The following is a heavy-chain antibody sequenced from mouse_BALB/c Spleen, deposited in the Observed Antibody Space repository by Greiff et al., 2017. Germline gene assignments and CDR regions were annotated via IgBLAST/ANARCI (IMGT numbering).Heavy chain of an antibody. CDR1: GFTFSSYT. V-gene: IGHV5-6-4*01. CDR3: TREDYGSSRTWFAY. J-gene: IGHJ3*01. CDR2: ISSGGSYT. Sequence: EVQRVESGGGLVKPGGSLKLSCAASGFTFSSYTMSWVRQTPEKRLEWVATISSGGSYTYYPDSVKGRFTISRDNAKNTLYLQMSSLKSEDTAMYYCTREDYGSSRTWFAYWGQGTLVTVSA. D-gene: IGHD1-1*01.